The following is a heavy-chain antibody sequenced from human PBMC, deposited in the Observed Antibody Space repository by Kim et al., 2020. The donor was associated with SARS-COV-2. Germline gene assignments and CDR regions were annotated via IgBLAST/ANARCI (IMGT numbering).Heavy chain of an antibody. V-gene: IGHV3-23*01. CDR2: ISGSGGST. CDR3: ASVGGLGTFLMVSGY. CDR1: GFTFSSYV. D-gene: IGHD2-8*01. Sequence: GGSLRLSCAASGFTFSSYVMSWVRQAPGKGLEWVSAISGSGGSTFYADSVKGRFTISRDNSKNTLYLQLNTLRAEDTAVYYCASVGGLGTFLMVSGYWGQGTLVTVSS. J-gene: IGHJ4*02.